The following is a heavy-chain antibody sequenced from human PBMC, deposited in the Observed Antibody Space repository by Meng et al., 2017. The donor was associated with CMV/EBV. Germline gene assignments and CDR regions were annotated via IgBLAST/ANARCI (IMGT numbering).Heavy chain of an antibody. V-gene: IGHV1-2*07. Sequence: ASVKVSCKASGYTFTDYYIHWVRQAPGQGLEWMGRINPDGGGTNYAHKFQGRVTMTRDTSIRTAYMELSRLRSDDTAVYFCARVWGRTTVTRTGYWGQGTMVTVSS. CDR2: INPDGGGT. D-gene: IGHD4-17*01. CDR3: ARVWGRTTVTRTGY. CDR1: GYTFTDYY. J-gene: IGHJ4*02.